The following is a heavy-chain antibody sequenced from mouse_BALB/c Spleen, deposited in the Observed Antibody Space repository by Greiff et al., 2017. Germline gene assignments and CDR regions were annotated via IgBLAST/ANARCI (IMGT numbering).Heavy chain of an antibody. CDR3: TRSAGYDGYYDYAMDY. J-gene: IGHJ4*01. V-gene: IGHV1-69*02. CDR1: GYTFTSYW. Sequence: QVQLKQPGAELVRPGASVKLSCKASGYTFTSYWINWVKQRPGQGLEWIGNIYPSDSYTNYNQKFKDKATLTVDKSSSTAYMQLSSPTSEDSAVYYCTRSAGYDGYYDYAMDYWGQGTSVTVSS. CDR2: IYPSDSYT. D-gene: IGHD2-3*01.